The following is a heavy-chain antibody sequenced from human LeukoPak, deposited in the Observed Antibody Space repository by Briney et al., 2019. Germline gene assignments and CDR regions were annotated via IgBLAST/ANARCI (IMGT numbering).Heavy chain of an antibody. CDR2: IKRKSDGGTA. CDR3: AKGVYDSSGYQDHDY. Sequence: GGSLRLSCAASGYTFSNAWTSWVCQAPGKGLEWVGRIKRKSDGGTADYAAPVKGRFTISRDDSENMVYLQMNSLETEDTAVYYCAKGVYDSSGYQDHDYWGQGTLVTVSS. D-gene: IGHD3-22*01. J-gene: IGHJ4*02. CDR1: GYTFSNAW. V-gene: IGHV3-15*01.